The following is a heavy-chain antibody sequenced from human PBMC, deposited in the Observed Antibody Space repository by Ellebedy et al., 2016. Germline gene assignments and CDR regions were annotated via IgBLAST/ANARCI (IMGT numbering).Heavy chain of an antibody. D-gene: IGHD3-10*01. J-gene: IGHJ3*02. CDR3: ARRQLDPRSPWFGAFDI. V-gene: IGHV5-51*01. Sequence: GESLKISCRGSGYTFSSYWIGWVRQVPGQGLEWMGIIYPGDSDTRYSPSFQGQVTISADKSTSTAYLQWRSLKASDTAMYYCARRQLDPRSPWFGAFDIWGQGTMATVSS. CDR1: GYTFSSYW. CDR2: IYPGDSDT.